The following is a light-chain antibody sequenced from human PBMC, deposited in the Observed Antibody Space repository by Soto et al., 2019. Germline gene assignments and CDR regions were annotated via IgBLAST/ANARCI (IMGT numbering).Light chain of an antibody. V-gene: IGKV1-5*03. CDR1: QSINSW. CDR2: KAS. J-gene: IGKJ1*01. CDR3: QPYNNYPWT. Sequence: DIQMTQSPSTLSASVGDRVTITCRASQSINSWLAWYQQKPGKAPKLLIYKASNLESGVPSRFSGSESGTEFSLSISSLHPDAFATYYCQPYNNYPWTFGQGTKVEIK.